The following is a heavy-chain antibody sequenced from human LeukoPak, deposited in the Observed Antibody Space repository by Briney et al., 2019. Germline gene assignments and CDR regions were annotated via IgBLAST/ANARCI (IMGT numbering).Heavy chain of an antibody. V-gene: IGHV3-48*01. J-gene: IGHJ4*02. CDR2: ISTSSSIK. D-gene: IGHD4/OR15-4a*01. CDR3: ARRAGAYSHPYDY. CDR1: GFTFSSFE. Sequence: PGGSLRLSCAASGFTFSSFEMNWVRLAPGKGPELVSYISTSSSIKYHADSVKGRFTISRDNSKNTLYLQMNSLRAEDTAVYYCARRAGAYSHPYDYWGQGTLVTVSS.